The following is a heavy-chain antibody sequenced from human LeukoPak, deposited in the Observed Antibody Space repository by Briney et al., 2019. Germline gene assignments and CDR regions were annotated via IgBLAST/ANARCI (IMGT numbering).Heavy chain of an antibody. Sequence: ASVKVSCKASGYTFTGYYMHWVRQAPGQGLEWMGWINPNSGGTNYAQKLQGRVTMTRDTSISTAYMDLSRLRSDDTAVYYCARGDYYGSSGLLTDWGQGTLVTVSS. CDR3: ARGDYYGSSGLLTD. D-gene: IGHD3-22*01. J-gene: IGHJ4*02. V-gene: IGHV1-2*02. CDR2: INPNSGGT. CDR1: GYTFTGYY.